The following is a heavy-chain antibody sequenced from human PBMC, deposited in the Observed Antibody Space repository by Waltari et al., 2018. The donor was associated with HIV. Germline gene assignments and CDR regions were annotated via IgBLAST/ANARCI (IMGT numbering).Heavy chain of an antibody. D-gene: IGHD5-18*01. CDR2: MSSTSSNI. V-gene: IGHV3-48*01. CDR3: ATAGGHSYSYWFDF. J-gene: IGHJ4*02. CDR1: GLPFTTYR. Sequence: DVQLVESGGGLVQPGGSLRLSCAASGLPFTTYRMSWGRQAHGQGPEWCSYMSSTSSNICYADSVGGRFTISRDNAKNSLYLQMNSLRAEDTAVYYCATAGGHSYSYWFDFWGQGSLVTVSS.